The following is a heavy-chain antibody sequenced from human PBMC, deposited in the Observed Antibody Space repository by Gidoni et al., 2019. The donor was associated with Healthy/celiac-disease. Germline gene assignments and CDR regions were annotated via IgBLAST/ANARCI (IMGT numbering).Heavy chain of an antibody. J-gene: IGHJ5*02. CDR2: IYYSGST. Sequence: QLQLQESGPGLVKPSETLSLTCTVSGGSISSSSYYWGWIRQPPGKGLEWIGSIYYSGSTYYNPSLKSRVTISVDTSKNQFSLKLSSVTAADTAVYSCASQVGYCSSTSCYSVDWFDPWGQGTLVTVSS. D-gene: IGHD2-2*02. CDR3: ASQVGYCSSTSCYSVDWFDP. CDR1: GGSISSSSYY. V-gene: IGHV4-39*07.